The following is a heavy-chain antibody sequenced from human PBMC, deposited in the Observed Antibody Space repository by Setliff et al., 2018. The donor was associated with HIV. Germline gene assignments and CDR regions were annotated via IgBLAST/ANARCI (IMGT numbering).Heavy chain of an antibody. J-gene: IGHJ4*02. CDR2: IYHSGIT. CDR3: MRGRSITIFGVAYFDF. CDR1: GGSISSGGYY. V-gene: IGHV4-31*03. D-gene: IGHD3-3*01. Sequence: ASETLSLTCTVSGGSISSGGYYWSWIRQHPGKGLEWIGYIYHSGITYYNPSLKSRVTISVDMSNNQFSLKVTSVTAADTAVYYCMRGRSITIFGVAYFDFWGQGTQVTVSS.